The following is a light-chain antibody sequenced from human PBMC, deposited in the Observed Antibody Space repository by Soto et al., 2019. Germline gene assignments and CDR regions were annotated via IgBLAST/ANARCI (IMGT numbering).Light chain of an antibody. CDR2: QDS. CDR1: KLGDKY. J-gene: IGLJ1*01. CDR3: NSYTTTYTLV. Sequence: SYELTQPPSVSVSPGQTASITCSGDKLGDKYACWYQQKPGQSPVLVIYQDSKRPSGIPERFSGSNSGNTATLTISGTQAMDEADYYCNSYTTTYTLVFGTGTKVTVL. V-gene: IGLV3-1*01.